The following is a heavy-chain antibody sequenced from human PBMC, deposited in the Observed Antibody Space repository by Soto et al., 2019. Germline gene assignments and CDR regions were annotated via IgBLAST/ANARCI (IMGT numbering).Heavy chain of an antibody. Sequence: EEQLVESGGAVVQPGGSLRLSCEASGFSFGSYTMHWVRQAPGKGLEWVSLISWNGGSSFYADSVKGRFTISRDNSKDSLYLQMNNLRPEDSAFFFCAKNIEAHGWGGGDVWGHGTTVTVSS. CDR3: AKNIEAHGWGGGDV. CDR2: ISWNGGSS. D-gene: IGHD3-10*01. J-gene: IGHJ6*02. CDR1: GFSFGSYT. V-gene: IGHV3-43*01.